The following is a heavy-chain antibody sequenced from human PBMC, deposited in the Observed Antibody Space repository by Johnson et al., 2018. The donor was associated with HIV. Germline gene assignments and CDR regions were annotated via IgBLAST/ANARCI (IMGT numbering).Heavy chain of an antibody. V-gene: IGHV3-7*01. CDR2: ISYDGSNK. D-gene: IGHD5-24*01. Sequence: VQLVESGGGLVQPGGSLRLSCAASGFTFSSYAMSWVRQAPGKGLEWVAVISYDGSNKYYVDSVKGRITISRDNAKNSLYLQMNSLRAEDTAVYYCARDKWMAEDAFDIWGQGTVVTVSS. CDR1: GFTFSSYA. J-gene: IGHJ3*02. CDR3: ARDKWMAEDAFDI.